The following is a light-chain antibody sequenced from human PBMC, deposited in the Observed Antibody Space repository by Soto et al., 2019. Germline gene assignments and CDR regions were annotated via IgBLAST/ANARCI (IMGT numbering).Light chain of an antibody. J-gene: IGLJ1*01. CDR3: CSYAGSSTFDV. CDR2: DGS. CDR1: SSDVGTYKF. V-gene: IGLV2-23*03. Sequence: QSVLSQPASMSGSPGQSITISCTGTSSDVGTYKFVSWYQHHPAKAPKLMIYDGSKRPSGVSNRFSGSKSGNTASLTISGLQAEDEADYYCCSYAGSSTFDVFGTGTKVTVL.